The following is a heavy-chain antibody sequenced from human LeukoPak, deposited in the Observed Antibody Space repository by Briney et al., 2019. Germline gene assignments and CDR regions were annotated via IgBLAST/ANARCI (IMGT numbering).Heavy chain of an antibody. CDR3: ARRAYYDISTGYYAVDAFDI. CDR2: ISSSSSYI. V-gene: IGHV3-21*01. J-gene: IGHJ3*02. D-gene: IGHD3-9*01. Sequence: GGSLRLSCAASGFTFSNYAMNWVRQAPGKGLEWVSSISSSSSYIYYADSVKGRFTISRDNAKNALYLQMNSLRAEDTAVYYCARRAYYDISTGYYAVDAFDIWGQGTMVTVSS. CDR1: GFTFSNYA.